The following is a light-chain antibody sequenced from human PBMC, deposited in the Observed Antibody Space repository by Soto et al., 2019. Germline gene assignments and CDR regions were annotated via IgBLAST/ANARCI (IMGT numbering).Light chain of an antibody. CDR2: DVN. CDR1: SSDVGGYNY. CDR3: SSYVGSNKGV. V-gene: IGLV2-8*01. J-gene: IGLJ1*01. Sequence: QSVLTQPPSASGSPGQSVTVSCTGTSSDVGGYNYVSWYQQHPGKAPKLMIYDVNKRPSGVPDRFSGSKSGNTASLTVSGFQAEDEADYYCSSYVGSNKGVFGTGTKVTVL.